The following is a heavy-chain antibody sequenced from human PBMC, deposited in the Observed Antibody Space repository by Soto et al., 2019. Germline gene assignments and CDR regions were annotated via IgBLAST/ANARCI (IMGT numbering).Heavy chain of an antibody. CDR2: IYYSGST. Sequence: SETLSLTCTVSGGSISSGGYYWSWIRQHPGKGLEWIGYIYYSGSTYYNPSLKXRXTISXXTSKNQFSLKLSSVTAADTAVYYCARAQGAAAGTVDYWGQGTLVTVSS. J-gene: IGHJ4*02. V-gene: IGHV4-31*03. CDR1: GGSISSGGYY. CDR3: ARAQGAAAGTVDY. D-gene: IGHD6-13*01.